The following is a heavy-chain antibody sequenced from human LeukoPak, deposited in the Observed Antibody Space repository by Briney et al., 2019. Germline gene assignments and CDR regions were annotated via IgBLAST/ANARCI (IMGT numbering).Heavy chain of an antibody. J-gene: IGHJ3*02. Sequence: ASVKVSCKASGYSITDYYMHWVRQAPGQGLEWMGWINPNSGGTNYAQKFQGRVTMTRDTSISTAYMELSRLRSDDTAVYYCARNEYYYDSSGYLSAFDIWGQGTMVTVSS. D-gene: IGHD3-22*01. CDR3: ARNEYYYDSSGYLSAFDI. V-gene: IGHV1-2*02. CDR2: INPNSGGT. CDR1: GYSITDYY.